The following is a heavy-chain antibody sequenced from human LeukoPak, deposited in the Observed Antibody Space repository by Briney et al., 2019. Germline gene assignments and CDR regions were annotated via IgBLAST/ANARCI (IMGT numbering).Heavy chain of an antibody. Sequence: SQTLSLTCTVSGASISSGSYSWSWIRQPGGEGLEWIGRLYTSGITNYNSSLKSRITMSVDTSKNQFSLKLSSVTAADTAVYYCARGSAYRSFDYWGQGTLVSVSS. CDR2: LYTSGIT. CDR1: GASISSGSYS. CDR3: ARGSAYRSFDY. D-gene: IGHD4-11*01. J-gene: IGHJ4*02. V-gene: IGHV4-61*02.